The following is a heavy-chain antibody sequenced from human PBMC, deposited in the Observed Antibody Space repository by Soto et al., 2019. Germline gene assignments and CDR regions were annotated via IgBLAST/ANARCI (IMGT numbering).Heavy chain of an antibody. V-gene: IGHV4-31*03. CDR2: IYYSGST. CDR1: GGSISSGGYY. Sequence: QVQLQESGPGLVKPSQTLSLACTVSGGSISSGGYYWSWIRQHPGKGLEWIGYIYYSGSTYYNPSLKSRVTISVDTSKNQFSLKLSSVTAADTAVYYCARDRITIFGVGTDYWGQGTLVTVSS. CDR3: ARDRITIFGVGTDY. J-gene: IGHJ4*02. D-gene: IGHD3-3*01.